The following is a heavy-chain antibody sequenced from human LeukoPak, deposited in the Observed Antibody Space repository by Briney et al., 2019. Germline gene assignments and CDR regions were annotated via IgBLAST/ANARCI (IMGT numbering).Heavy chain of an antibody. CDR3: ARYGVGMDV. D-gene: IGHD2-8*01. J-gene: IGHJ6*04. Sequence: GGSLRLSCAASGFTFSSYAMHWVRQAPGKGLEWVAVISYDGSNKYYADSVKGRFTISRDNSKNTLYLQMNSLRAEDTAVYYCARYGVGMDVWGKGTTVTVSS. CDR2: ISYDGSNK. CDR1: GFTFSSYA. V-gene: IGHV3-30-3*01.